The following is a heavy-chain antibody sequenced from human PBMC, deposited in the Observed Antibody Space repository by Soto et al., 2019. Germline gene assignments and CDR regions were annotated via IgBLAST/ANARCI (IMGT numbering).Heavy chain of an antibody. CDR1: GYTFTSYD. Sequence: QVQLVQSGAEVKKPGASVKVSCKASGYTFTSYDINWVRQATGQGLEWMGWMNPNSGNTGYAQKFQGRVTMTRDNSISTAYMELNSLRSEDTAVYYCASRGYCSGGSCYSESLYYYYYYMDVWGKGTTGTGSS. CDR3: ASRGYCSGGSCYSESLYYYYYYMDV. V-gene: IGHV1-8*01. D-gene: IGHD2-15*01. J-gene: IGHJ6*03. CDR2: MNPNSGNT.